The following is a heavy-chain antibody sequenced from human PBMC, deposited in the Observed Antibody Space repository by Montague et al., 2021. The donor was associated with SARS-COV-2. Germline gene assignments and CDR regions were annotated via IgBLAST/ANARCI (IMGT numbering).Heavy chain of an antibody. V-gene: IGHV3-7*01. CDR3: ARGSTGWYAIFGHYGMDV. D-gene: IGHD6-19*01. CDR1: RFTFSDFW. Sequence: SLRLSCAASRFTFSDFWMNWVRQAPGKGLEWVADIKHDGSEKSYVDSVKGRFTISRDNAKNSLYLQMNSLRAEDTVVYYCARGSTGWYAIFGHYGMDVWGQGTQVTGSS. CDR2: IKHDGSEK. J-gene: IGHJ6*02.